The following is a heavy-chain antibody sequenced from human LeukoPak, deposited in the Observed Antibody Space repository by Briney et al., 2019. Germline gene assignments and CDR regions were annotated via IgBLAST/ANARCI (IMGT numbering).Heavy chain of an antibody. CDR2: INTDGSST. Sequence: PRGSLRLSCAASGFIFSSYWMHWVRQAPGKGLVWVSRINTDGSSTSYVDSVKGRFTISRDNAKNTMYLQMNGLRAEDTAVYYCARDFQFRGVWGQGTLVTVSS. CDR1: GFIFSSYW. D-gene: IGHD3-10*01. CDR3: ARDFQFRGV. J-gene: IGHJ4*02. V-gene: IGHV3-74*01.